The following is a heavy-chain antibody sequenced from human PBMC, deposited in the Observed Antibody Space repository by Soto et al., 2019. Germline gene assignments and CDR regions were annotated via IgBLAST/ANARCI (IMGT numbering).Heavy chain of an antibody. CDR3: ARVLSSSWYIVSYFDY. D-gene: IGHD6-13*01. J-gene: IGHJ4*02. CDR1: GFTFSDYY. V-gene: IGHV3-11*06. Sequence: QVQLVESGGGLVKPGGSLRLSCAASGFTFSDYYMSWIRQAPGKGLEWGSYISSSSSYTNYADSVKGRFTISRDNAKNSLYLQMNSLRAEDTAVYYCARVLSSSWYIVSYFDYWGQGTLVTVSS. CDR2: ISSSSSYT.